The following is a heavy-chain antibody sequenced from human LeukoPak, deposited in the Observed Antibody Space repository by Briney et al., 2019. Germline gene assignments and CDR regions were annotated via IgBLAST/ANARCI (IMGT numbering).Heavy chain of an antibody. CDR1: GYSISSGYY. CDR2: IYHSGST. J-gene: IGHJ4*02. Sequence: SETLSLTCAVSGYSISSGYYWGWIRQPPGKGLEWIGSIYHSGSTYYNPSLKSRVTMSVDTSKNQFSLKLSSVTAADTAVYYCARLTYSGPHYFDYWGQGTLVTVSS. V-gene: IGHV4-38-2*01. CDR3: ARLTYSGPHYFDY. D-gene: IGHD4-11*01.